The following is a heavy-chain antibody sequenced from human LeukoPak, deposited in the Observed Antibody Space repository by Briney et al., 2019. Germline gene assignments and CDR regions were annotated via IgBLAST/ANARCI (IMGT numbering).Heavy chain of an antibody. D-gene: IGHD3-10*01. CDR2: ISAYNGNT. J-gene: IGHJ4*02. V-gene: IGHV1-18*01. CDR3: ARGSMMDYYGSGSYLYYFDY. CDR1: GYTFTSYG. Sequence: ASVKVSCKASGYTFTSYGISWVRQAPGQGLEWMGWISAYNGNTNYAQKLQGRVTMTTDTSTSTAYMELRSLRSDDTAVYYCARGSMMDYYGSGSYLYYFDYWGQGTLVTVSS.